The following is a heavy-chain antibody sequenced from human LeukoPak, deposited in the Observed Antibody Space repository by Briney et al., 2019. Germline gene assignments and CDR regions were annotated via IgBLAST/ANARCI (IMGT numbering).Heavy chain of an antibody. CDR2: ISYDGSNK. D-gene: IGHD6-13*01. Sequence: PGGSLRLSCAASGFTFSSYAMHWVRQAPGKGLEWVAVISYDGSNKYYADSVKGRFTISRDNSKNTLYLQMNSLRAEDTAVYYCARDGYSSSWYLDYYYYGMDVWGQGTTVTVSS. J-gene: IGHJ6*02. CDR3: ARDGYSSSWYLDYYYYGMDV. V-gene: IGHV3-30-3*01. CDR1: GFTFSSYA.